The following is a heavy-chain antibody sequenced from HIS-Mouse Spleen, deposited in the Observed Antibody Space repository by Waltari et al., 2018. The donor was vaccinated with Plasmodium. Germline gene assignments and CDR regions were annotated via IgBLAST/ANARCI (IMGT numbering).Heavy chain of an antibody. Sequence: EVQLVESGGGLVQPGGSLRLSCPASGCTFSCYWLSWVRQAPGKGLEWVANIKQDGSEKYYVDSVKGRFTISRDNAKNSLYLQMNSLRAEDTAVYYCASSWYWYFDLWGRGTLVTVSS. CDR2: IKQDGSEK. CDR3: ASSWYWYFDL. D-gene: IGHD6-13*01. J-gene: IGHJ2*01. CDR1: GCTFSCYW. V-gene: IGHV3-7*01.